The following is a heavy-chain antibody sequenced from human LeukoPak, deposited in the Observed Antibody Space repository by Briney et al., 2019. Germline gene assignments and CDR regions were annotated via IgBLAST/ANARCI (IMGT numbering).Heavy chain of an antibody. J-gene: IGHJ3*02. Sequence: ASVKVSCKASGYTFTSYGISWVRQAPGQGLEWMGWISAYNGNTNYAQKLQGRVTMTTDTSTSTAYMELRSLRSDDTAVYYCARENDYYDGSGYYPDAFDIWGQGTMVTVSS. V-gene: IGHV1-18*01. CDR1: GYTFTSYG. CDR2: ISAYNGNT. CDR3: ARENDYYDGSGYYPDAFDI. D-gene: IGHD3-22*01.